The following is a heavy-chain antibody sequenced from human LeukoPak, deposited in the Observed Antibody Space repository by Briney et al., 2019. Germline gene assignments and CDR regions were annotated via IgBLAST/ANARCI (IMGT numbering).Heavy chain of an antibody. V-gene: IGHV5-51*01. J-gene: IGHJ4*02. D-gene: IGHD3-10*01. Sequence: GESLKISCKGSGYSFTSYWIGWVRQMPGKGLEWMGIIYPGDSDTRYSPSFQGQVTISVDKSISTAYLRWSSLKASDTAIYYCARAWFAESLFDYWGQGTLVTVSS. CDR1: GYSFTSYW. CDR2: IYPGDSDT. CDR3: ARAWFAESLFDY.